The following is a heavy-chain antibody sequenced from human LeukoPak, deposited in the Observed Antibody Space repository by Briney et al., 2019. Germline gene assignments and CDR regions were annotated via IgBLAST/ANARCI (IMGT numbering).Heavy chain of an antibody. D-gene: IGHD7-27*01. CDR1: GFTFTVHY. V-gene: IGHV1-2*02. CDR3: ARDHDWGVDY. J-gene: IGHJ4*02. CDR2: INGKRGDT. Sequence: ASVKVSCKASGFTFTVHYMHWVRQAPGQGLEWMGWINGKRGDTNYAQNFQDRVTMTRDTSTSTVYMELSRLTVDDTAVYYCARDHDWGVDYWGQGTLVTVSS.